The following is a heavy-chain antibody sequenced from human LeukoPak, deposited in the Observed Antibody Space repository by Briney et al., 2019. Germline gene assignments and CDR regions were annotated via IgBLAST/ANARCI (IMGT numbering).Heavy chain of an antibody. CDR1: GYTFTSYG. CDR2: ISAYNGNT. J-gene: IGHJ3*02. V-gene: IGHV1-18*01. CDR3: AREDYYYDSSGYSPRVAFDI. D-gene: IGHD3-22*01. Sequence: ASVKVSCKASGYTFTSYGISWVRQAPGQGLEWMGWISAYNGNTNYAQKLQGRVTMTTDTSTSTAYMEPRSLRSDDTAVYYCAREDYYYDSSGYSPRVAFDIWGQGTMVTVSS.